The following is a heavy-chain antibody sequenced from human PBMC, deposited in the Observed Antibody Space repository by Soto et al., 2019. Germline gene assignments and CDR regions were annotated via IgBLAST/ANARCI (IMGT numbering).Heavy chain of an antibody. Sequence: GGSLRLSCAASGFTFSRYWMSWVRQAPGRGLEWVANIKRDGSEKYYVASVKGRFTMSKDNVKNSLYLQMNSLRAEDTALYYCARVRYGGNSYYFDYWGQGTQVTVSS. D-gene: IGHD4-17*01. CDR2: IKRDGSEK. J-gene: IGHJ4*02. CDR1: GFTFSRYW. CDR3: ARVRYGGNSYYFDY. V-gene: IGHV3-7*03.